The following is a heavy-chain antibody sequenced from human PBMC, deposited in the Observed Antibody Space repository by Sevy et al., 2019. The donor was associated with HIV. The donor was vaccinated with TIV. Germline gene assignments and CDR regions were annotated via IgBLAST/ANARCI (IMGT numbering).Heavy chain of an antibody. Sequence: ASVKVSCKASGYTFTSYYMHWVRQAPGQGLEWMGIINPSGGSTSYAQKFQGRVTMTRDTSTRTVYMGLSSLGSEDTAVYFCARVGSGYHLFDYWGQGTLVTVSS. CDR3: ARVGSGYHLFDY. CDR2: INPSGGST. V-gene: IGHV1-46*01. J-gene: IGHJ4*02. D-gene: IGHD3-22*01. CDR1: GYTFTSYY.